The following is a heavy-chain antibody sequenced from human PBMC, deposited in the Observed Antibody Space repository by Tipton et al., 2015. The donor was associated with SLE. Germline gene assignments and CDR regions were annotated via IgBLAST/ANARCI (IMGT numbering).Heavy chain of an antibody. V-gene: IGHV4-59*08. D-gene: IGHD3-22*01. CDR1: GDSINNYY. CDR3: ARHYGSGYFLPYYFDY. Sequence: LRLSCTVSGDSINNYYWSWIRQPPGKGLEWIGYIYGSGNTKYNPSLRSRVTMSVDTSKNHFSLKLSSVAAADTAVYYCARHYGSGYFLPYYFDYWGQGTQVTVSS. CDR2: IYGSGNT. J-gene: IGHJ4*02.